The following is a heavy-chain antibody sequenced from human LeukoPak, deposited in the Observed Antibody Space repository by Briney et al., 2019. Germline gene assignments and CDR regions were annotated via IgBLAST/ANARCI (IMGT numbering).Heavy chain of an antibody. CDR2: INHSGST. V-gene: IGHV4-34*01. CDR1: GGSFSGYY. CDR3: AASGYRRYYFDY. D-gene: IGHD6-13*01. J-gene: IGHJ4*02. Sequence: SETLSLTCAVYGGSFSGYYWSWIRQPPGKGLEWIGEINHSGSTNYNPSLKSRVTISVDTSKNQFSLKLSSVTAADTAVYYCAASGYRRYYFDYWGQGPLVTVSS.